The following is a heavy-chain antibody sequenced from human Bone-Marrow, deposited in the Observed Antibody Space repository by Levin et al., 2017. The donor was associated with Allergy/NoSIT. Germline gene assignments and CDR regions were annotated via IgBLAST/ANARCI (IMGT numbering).Heavy chain of an antibody. CDR3: ARLGVGPTNQPDF. V-gene: IGHV1-46*02. J-gene: IGHJ4*02. CDR2: FNPSGDRM. CDR1: GYYFNSYY. D-gene: IGHD1-26*01. Sequence: PVASVKVSCKTSGYYFNSYYLHWVRQAPGQGLEWLGVFNPSGDRMSYGQKFQGRVTMTSDTSTSTLYMELSGLRSEDTAVYYCARLGVGPTNQPDFWGQGTLVTVSS.